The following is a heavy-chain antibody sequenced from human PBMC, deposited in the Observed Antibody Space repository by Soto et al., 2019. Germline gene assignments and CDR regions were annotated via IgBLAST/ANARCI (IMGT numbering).Heavy chain of an antibody. CDR1: GGSISSCY. D-gene: IGHD3-22*01. CDR2: IYYSGST. Sequence: PSETLSLTCTVSGGSISSCYWSWIRQPPGKGLEWIGYIYYSGSTNYNPSLKSRVTISVDTSKNQFSLKLSSVTAADTAVYYCARDGYYYDSSGYQRVYYFDYWGQGTLVTVSS. J-gene: IGHJ4*02. CDR3: ARDGYYYDSSGYQRVYYFDY. V-gene: IGHV4-59*01.